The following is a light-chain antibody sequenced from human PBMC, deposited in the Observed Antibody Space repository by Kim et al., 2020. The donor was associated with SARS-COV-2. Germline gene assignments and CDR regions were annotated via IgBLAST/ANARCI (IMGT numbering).Light chain of an antibody. Sequence: LSPGEGAILSCRASQSVSSNYVAWNQQKPGQAPRLLIYGASTRATGIPDRFSGSVSETDFTLTISRLEPEDFAVYYCQQYASSPGTFGQGTKLEI. CDR1: QSVSSNY. V-gene: IGKV3-20*01. CDR2: GAS. CDR3: QQYASSPGT. J-gene: IGKJ2*01.